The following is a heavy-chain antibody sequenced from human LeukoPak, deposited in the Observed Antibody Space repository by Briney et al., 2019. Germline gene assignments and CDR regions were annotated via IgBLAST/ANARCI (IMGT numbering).Heavy chain of an antibody. CDR2: INSDGSTT. J-gene: IGHJ6*03. Sequence: PGGSLRLSCAASGFTFSGYWMHWVRQAPGKGLVWISRINSDGSTTNYAGSVKGRSTISRDNAKKTLYLQMNSLGAEDTAVYYCASRATVSTWAYYYYYMDVWGRGTTVTVSS. V-gene: IGHV3-74*01. D-gene: IGHD4-17*01. CDR1: GFTFSGYW. CDR3: ASRATVSTWAYYYYYMDV.